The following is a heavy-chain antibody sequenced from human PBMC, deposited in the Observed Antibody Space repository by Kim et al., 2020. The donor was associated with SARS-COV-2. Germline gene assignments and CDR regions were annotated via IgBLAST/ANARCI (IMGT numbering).Heavy chain of an antibody. V-gene: IGHV3-30*01. J-gene: IGHJ4*02. Sequence: GSVKGRFTISRDNSKNTLYLQMNSLRAEDTAVYYCARDFLYYYDSSGPDYWGQGTLVTVSS. D-gene: IGHD3-22*01. CDR3: ARDFLYYYDSSGPDY.